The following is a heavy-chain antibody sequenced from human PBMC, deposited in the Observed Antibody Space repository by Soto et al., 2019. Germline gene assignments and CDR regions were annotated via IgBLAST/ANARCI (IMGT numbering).Heavy chain of an antibody. Sequence: QVQLVQSGAEVKKPGSSVKVSCKASGVTFSSYTISWVRQAPGQGLEWMGRLIPIRGIANYAQKFQGRVTITADKSTSTAYMELSSLRSEDTAVYYCARDRIAGAGYCSSTICYKGFWFDPWGQGTLVTVSS. CDR1: GVTFSSYT. J-gene: IGHJ5*02. V-gene: IGHV1-69*08. CDR2: LIPIRGIA. D-gene: IGHD2-2*02. CDR3: ARDRIAGAGYCSSTICYKGFWFDP.